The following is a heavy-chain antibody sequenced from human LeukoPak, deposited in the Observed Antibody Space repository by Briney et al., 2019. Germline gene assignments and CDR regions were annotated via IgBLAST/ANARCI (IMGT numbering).Heavy chain of an antibody. D-gene: IGHD3-22*01. V-gene: IGHV3-43*01. CDR2: ISWDGTT. CDR1: GFTFEDYT. CDR3: VKDLSYESSGHVLEY. J-gene: IGHJ4*02. Sequence: PGGSLRLSCVAPGFTFEDYTMHWVRQAPGKTLEWVSLISWDGTTYYTDSVKGRFTISRDNSKNSLYLQMDTLRSEDTAFYYCVKDLSYESSGHVLEYWGQGTLDTVSS.